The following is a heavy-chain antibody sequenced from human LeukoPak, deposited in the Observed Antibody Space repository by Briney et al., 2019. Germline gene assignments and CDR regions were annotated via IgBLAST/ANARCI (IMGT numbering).Heavy chain of an antibody. CDR1: GFSFSYYY. CDR2: IRGSGET. V-gene: IGHV3-53*04. J-gene: IGHJ5*02. D-gene: IGHD3/OR15-3a*01. Sequence: GGSLRLSCAVSGFSFSYYYMNWVRQAPGKGLEWVSRIRGSGETFYSDSVKGRFTISRHDSQNTVYLQMNSLRVEDTAEYFCARDRAATQDWVEFDPWGQGTLVTVSS. CDR3: ARDRAATQDWVEFDP.